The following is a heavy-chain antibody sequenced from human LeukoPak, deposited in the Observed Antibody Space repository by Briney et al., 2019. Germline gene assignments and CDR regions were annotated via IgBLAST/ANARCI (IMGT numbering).Heavy chain of an antibody. V-gene: IGHV3-48*02. CDR2: ISSSSSTI. Sequence: PGGSLRLSCAASGFTFSSYSMNWVRQAPGKGLEWVSYISSSSSTIYYADSVKGRFTISRDNAKNSLYLQMNSLRDEDTAVYYCAREQADSGSYFHHAFDIWGQGTMVTVSS. D-gene: IGHD1-26*01. J-gene: IGHJ3*02. CDR3: AREQADSGSYFHHAFDI. CDR1: GFTFSSYS.